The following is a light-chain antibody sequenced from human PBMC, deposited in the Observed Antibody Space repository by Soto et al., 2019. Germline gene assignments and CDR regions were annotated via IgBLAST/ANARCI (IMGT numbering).Light chain of an antibody. CDR2: DVT. Sequence: QSALTQPRSVSGSPGQSVTISCTGSSSDVGGYNYVSWYQQHPGKAPKLMIYDVTKRPSGVPDCFSGSKSGNTASLIISGLQAEDEADYYCCSYAGSYSVLFGRGTQLTVL. CDR3: CSYAGSYSVL. CDR1: SSDVGGYNY. J-gene: IGLJ2*01. V-gene: IGLV2-11*01.